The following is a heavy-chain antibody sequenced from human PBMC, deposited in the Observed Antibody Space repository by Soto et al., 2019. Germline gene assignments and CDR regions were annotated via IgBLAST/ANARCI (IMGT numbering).Heavy chain of an antibody. CDR3: ARVTIAAAAYNWFDP. CDR1: GGPFSSYA. V-gene: IGHV1-69*01. CDR2: IIPIFGTA. Sequence: QVQLVQSGAEVKKPGSSVKVSCKASGGPFSSYAISWVRQAPGPVLEWMGGIIPIFGTANYAQKFPGRVTITADESTSTAYMELSSLRSEDTAEYYCARVTIAAAAYNWFDPGGQGTLVTVSS. J-gene: IGHJ5*02. D-gene: IGHD6-13*01.